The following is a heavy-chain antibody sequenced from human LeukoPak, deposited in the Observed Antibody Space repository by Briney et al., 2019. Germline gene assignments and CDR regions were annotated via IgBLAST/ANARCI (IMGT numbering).Heavy chain of an antibody. CDR3: ARETATVAGEFDY. CDR2: INWNGGST. D-gene: IGHD6-19*01. Sequence: XGSLRLSCAASGFTFDDYGMSWVRHAPGKGLEWVSGINWNGGSTGYADSVKGRFTISRDNAKNSLYLQMNSLRAEDTALYHCARETATVAGEFDYWGQGTLVTVSS. CDR1: GFTFDDYG. V-gene: IGHV3-20*01. J-gene: IGHJ4*02.